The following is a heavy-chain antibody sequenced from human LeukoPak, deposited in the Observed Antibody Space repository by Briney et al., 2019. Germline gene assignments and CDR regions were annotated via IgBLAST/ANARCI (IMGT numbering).Heavy chain of an antibody. CDR3: AKDRSGWYPNWFDP. V-gene: IGHV3-23*01. CDR2: ISDSGGST. D-gene: IGHD6-19*01. J-gene: IGHJ5*02. CDR1: AFTFSSYA. Sequence: GGSLRLSCAASAFTFSSYAMNWVRQAPGKGLEWVSAISDSGGSTYYADSVKGRFTISRDNSKNTLYLQMNSLRAEDPAVYYCAKDRSGWYPNWFDPWGQGTLVTVSS.